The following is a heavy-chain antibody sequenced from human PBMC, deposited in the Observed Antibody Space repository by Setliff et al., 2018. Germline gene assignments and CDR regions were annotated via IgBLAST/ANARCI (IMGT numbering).Heavy chain of an antibody. CDR2: INAGNDNT. V-gene: IGHV1-3*01. J-gene: IGHJ3*02. CDR3: ARDRFYNSWSGTSITAPHDAFDI. CDR1: GYSFTSYG. Sequence: ASVKVSCKASGYSFTSYGMHWVRQAPGQGLEWMGWINAGNDNTHYSQKFQGRVTMTRDTSTSTVYMEVISLRSEDTAVYFCARDRFYNSWSGTSITAPHDAFDIWGQGTMVTVSS. D-gene: IGHD3-3*01.